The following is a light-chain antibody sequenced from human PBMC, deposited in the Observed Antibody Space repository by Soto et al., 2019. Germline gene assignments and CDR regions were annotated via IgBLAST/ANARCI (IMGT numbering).Light chain of an antibody. V-gene: IGLV6-57*03. CDR2: EDN. J-gene: IGLJ1*01. Sequence: NFMLTQPHPVSESPGKTVTISCTRSSGSIASNYVQWYQQRPGSAPTTVIYEDNQRPSGVPDRFSGSIDSSTNSASLTISGLKTEDEADYYCQSYDSSNQGVFGTGTKLTVL. CDR1: SGSIASNY. CDR3: QSYDSSNQGV.